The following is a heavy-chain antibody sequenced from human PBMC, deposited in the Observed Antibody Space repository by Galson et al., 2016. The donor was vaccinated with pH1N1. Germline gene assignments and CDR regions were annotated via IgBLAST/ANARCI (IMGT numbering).Heavy chain of an antibody. Sequence: SLRLSCAASGFTFSGSAMHWVRQASGKGLEWVGRIRSKAESYATAYAASMKGRFTISRDDSKNTTFLQMNSLNTGDTAVYYCPRSRGYGFDYWGQGTLVTVSS. V-gene: IGHV3-73*01. CDR3: PRSRGYGFDY. CDR2: IRSKAESYAT. D-gene: IGHD5-12*01. J-gene: IGHJ4*02. CDR1: GFTFSGSA.